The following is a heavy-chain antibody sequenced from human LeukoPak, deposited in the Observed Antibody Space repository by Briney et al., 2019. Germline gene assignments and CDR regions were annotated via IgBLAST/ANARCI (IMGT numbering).Heavy chain of an antibody. D-gene: IGHD3-22*01. J-gene: IGHJ2*01. Sequence: SETLSLTCTVSGGSISSSSYYWGWIRQPPGKGLEWIGSIYHSGSTYYNPSLKSRVTISVDTSKNQFSLKLSSVTAADTAVYYCARVQSETYDSSGYNLVYFDLWGRGTLVTVSS. CDR1: GGSISSSSYY. V-gene: IGHV4-39*07. CDR2: IYHSGST. CDR3: ARVQSETYDSSGYNLVYFDL.